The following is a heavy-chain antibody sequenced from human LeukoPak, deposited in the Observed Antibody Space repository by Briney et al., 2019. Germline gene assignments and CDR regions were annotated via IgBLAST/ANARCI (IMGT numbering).Heavy chain of an antibody. CDR2: FDPEDGET. CDR1: GYTLTELS. CDR3: ATASFLWFGEPPGGWFDP. D-gene: IGHD3-10*01. J-gene: IGHJ5*02. V-gene: IGHV1-24*01. Sequence: ASVKVSCKVSGYTLTELSMHWVRQAPGKGLEWRGGFDPEDGETIYAQKFQGRVTMTEDTSTDTAYMELSSLRSEDTAVYYCATASFLWFGEPPGGWFDPWGQGTLVTVSS.